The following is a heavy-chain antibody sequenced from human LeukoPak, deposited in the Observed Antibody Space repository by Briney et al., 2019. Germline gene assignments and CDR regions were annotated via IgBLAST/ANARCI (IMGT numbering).Heavy chain of an antibody. Sequence: ASVKVSCKASGGTFSSYAISWLRQAPGQGLEWMGGIIPIFGTANYAQKFQGRVTITTDESTSTAYMELSSLRSEDTAVYYCRYYDSSGYYYEDYWGQGTLVTVSS. V-gene: IGHV1-69*05. J-gene: IGHJ4*02. D-gene: IGHD3-22*01. CDR3: RYYDSSGYYYEDY. CDR2: IIPIFGTA. CDR1: GGTFSSYA.